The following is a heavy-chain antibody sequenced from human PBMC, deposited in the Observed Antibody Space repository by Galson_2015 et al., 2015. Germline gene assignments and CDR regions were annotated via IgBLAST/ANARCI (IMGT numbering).Heavy chain of an antibody. CDR1: GFTFSSYA. Sequence: LRLSCAASGFTFSSYAMHWVRQAPGKGLGWVAVISYDGSNKYYADSVKGRFTISRDNSKNMLYLQMNSLRAEDTAVYYCARVRGYDRTYYFDYWGQGTLVTVSS. CDR3: ARVRGYDRTYYFDY. CDR2: ISYDGSNK. V-gene: IGHV3-30-3*01. J-gene: IGHJ4*02. D-gene: IGHD5-12*01.